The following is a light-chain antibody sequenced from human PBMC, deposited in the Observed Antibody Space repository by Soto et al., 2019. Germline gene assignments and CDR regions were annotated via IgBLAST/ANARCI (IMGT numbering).Light chain of an antibody. CDR1: TNDIGGYKY. J-gene: IGLJ1*01. CDR2: EVT. Sequence: QSALTQPASVSGSPGQSITISCTGTTNDIGGYKYVSWYQQHPGKAPKLIIFEVTNRPSGVSNRFSGSKSGNTASLTISGLQAEDEADFYCSSYTSTSALVFGTWNKLTVL. CDR3: SSYTSTSALV. V-gene: IGLV2-14*01.